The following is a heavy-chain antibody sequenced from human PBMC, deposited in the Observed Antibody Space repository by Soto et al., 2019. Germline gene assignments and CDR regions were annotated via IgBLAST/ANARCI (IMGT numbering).Heavy chain of an antibody. D-gene: IGHD4-4*01. CDR2: INTRGGTT. V-gene: IGHV1-46*01. Sequence: QVQLVQSGAEVRKPGASVRLSCKASGYTLTRFYLHWVLQAPGQGLEWMGIINTRGGTTAYAQKCRGRLTVTRATSTSTVYMELRNLRSEDTAIYYCARGPDDSEVPRWDYWGQGTRVTVSS. J-gene: IGHJ4*02. CDR3: ARGPDDSEVPRWDY. CDR1: GYTLTRFY.